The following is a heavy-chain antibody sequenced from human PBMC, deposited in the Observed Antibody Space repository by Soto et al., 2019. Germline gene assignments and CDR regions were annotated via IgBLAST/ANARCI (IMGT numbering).Heavy chain of an antibody. CDR1: SGPISSGDYY. CDR3: ARTPFLGTYAFDI. D-gene: IGHD7-27*01. V-gene: IGHV4-30-4*02. CDR2: IYYSGYT. J-gene: IGHJ3*02. Sequence: SETLSLTCTVSSGPISSGDYYRSWIRQPPGKGLEWIGYIYYSGYTYYNPSLKSRVTISVDTSKNQFSLKLSSVTAADTAVYYWARTPFLGTYAFDIGGQGTMVTVS.